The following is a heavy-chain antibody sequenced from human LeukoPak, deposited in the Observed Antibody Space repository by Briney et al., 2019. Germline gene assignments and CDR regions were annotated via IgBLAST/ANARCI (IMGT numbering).Heavy chain of an antibody. D-gene: IGHD3-3*01. CDR3: TAEKFFALDV. CDR1: GLPFTVSW. J-gene: IGHJ6*04. Sequence: GGSLRLSCAAPGLPFTVSWMSWVRRAPGKGLEWVGRIKRKSDGGTTDYAAPVKGRFTISRDDSKNMLFLQMNSLKTEDTAVYYCTAEKFFALDVWGKGTTVTVSS. V-gene: IGHV3-15*01. CDR2: IKRKSDGGTT.